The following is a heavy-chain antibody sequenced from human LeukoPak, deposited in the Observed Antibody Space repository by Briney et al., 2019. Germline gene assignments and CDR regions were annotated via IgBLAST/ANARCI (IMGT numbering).Heavy chain of an antibody. Sequence: GGSLRLSCAASGFIFSTYAMGWVRQAPGKGLEWVSTISGSRGSTYYADSVKGRFTISRDNSKNTLDLQMNSLRAEDTAVYYCAKRYSNSWYAAWDYWGQGTLVTVS. V-gene: IGHV3-23*01. CDR3: AKRYSNSWYAAWDY. CDR1: GFIFSTYA. J-gene: IGHJ4*02. D-gene: IGHD6-13*01. CDR2: ISGSRGST.